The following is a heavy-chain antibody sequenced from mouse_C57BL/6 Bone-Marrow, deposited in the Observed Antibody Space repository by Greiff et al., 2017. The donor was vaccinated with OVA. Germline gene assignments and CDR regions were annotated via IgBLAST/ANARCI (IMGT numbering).Heavy chain of an antibody. D-gene: IGHD2-4*01. J-gene: IGHJ1*03. CDR2: IYPGDGDT. V-gene: IGHV1-82*01. CDR3: AREDDYDWYFDV. Sequence: QVQPQQSGPELVKPGASVKISCKASGYAFSSSWMNWVKQRPGKGLEWIGRIYPGDGDTNYNGKFKGKATLTADKSSSTAYMQLSSLTSEDSAVYFCAREDDYDWYFDVWGTGTTVTVSS. CDR1: GYAFSSSW.